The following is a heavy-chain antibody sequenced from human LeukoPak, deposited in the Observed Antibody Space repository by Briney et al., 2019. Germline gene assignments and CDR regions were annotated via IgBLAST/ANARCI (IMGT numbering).Heavy chain of an antibody. V-gene: IGHV1-8*01. CDR3: ARDVVVPAAAYYYGMDV. J-gene: IGHJ6*02. Sequence: ASVKVSCKASGYTFTSYDINWVRQATGQGLGWMGWMNPNSGNTGYAQKFQGRVTMTRNTSISTAYMELSSLRSEDTAVYYCARDVVVPAAAYYYGMDVWGQGTTVTVSS. D-gene: IGHD2-2*01. CDR1: GYTFTSYD. CDR2: MNPNSGNT.